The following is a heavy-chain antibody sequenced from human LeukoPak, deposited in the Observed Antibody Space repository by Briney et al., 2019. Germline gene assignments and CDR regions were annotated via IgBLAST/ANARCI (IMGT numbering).Heavy chain of an antibody. CDR1: GFTVXSNY. CDR2: IYSGGST. CDR3: ASTGIDSSGYYSLVDY. D-gene: IGHD3-22*01. V-gene: IGHV3-53*04. J-gene: IGHJ4*02. Sequence: SLRLSCAAXGFTVXSNYMSWVRQAPGKGLEWVSVIYSGGSTYYADSVKGRFTISRHNSKNTLYLQMNSLRAEDTAVYYCASTGIDSSGYYSLVDYWGQGTLVTVSS.